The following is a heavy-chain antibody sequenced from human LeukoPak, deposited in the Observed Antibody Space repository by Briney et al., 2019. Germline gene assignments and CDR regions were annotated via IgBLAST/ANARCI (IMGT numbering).Heavy chain of an antibody. V-gene: IGHV1-69*01. CDR2: IIPIFGTA. CDR1: GGTFSSYA. J-gene: IGHJ4*02. CDR3: ARTHSSPGGFDY. Sequence: GSSVKVSCKASGGTFSSYAISWVRQAPGQGLEWMGGIIPIFGTANYAQKFQGRVTITADESTSTAYMELSSLRSEDTAVYYCARTHSSPGGFDYWGQGTLVTVSS.